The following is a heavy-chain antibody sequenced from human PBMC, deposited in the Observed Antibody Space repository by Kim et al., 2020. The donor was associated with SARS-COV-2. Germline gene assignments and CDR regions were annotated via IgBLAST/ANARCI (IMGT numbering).Heavy chain of an antibody. CDR1: GYTFTSYG. J-gene: IGHJ3*02. V-gene: IGHV1-18*01. D-gene: IGHD6-13*01. Sequence: ASVKVSCKASGYTFTSYGISWVRQAPGQGLEWMGWISAYNGNTNYAQKLQGRVTMTTDTSTSTAYMELRRLSSDDAAVYYCARDLGIAAAGPDAFDIWGQGTMVTVSS. CDR3: ARDLGIAAAGPDAFDI. CDR2: ISAYNGNT.